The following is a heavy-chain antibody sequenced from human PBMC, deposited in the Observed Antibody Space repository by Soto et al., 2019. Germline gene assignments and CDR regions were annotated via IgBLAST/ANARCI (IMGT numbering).Heavy chain of an antibody. D-gene: IGHD6-6*01. CDR3: AREGASSSPGYYYYGMDV. CDR1: GYTFTGYY. V-gene: IGHV1-2*04. CDR2: INPNSGGT. J-gene: IGHJ6*02. Sequence: GASVKVSCKASGYTFTGYYMHWVRQAPGQGLEWMGWINPNSGGTNYAQKFQGWVTMTRDTSISTAYMELSRLRSDDTAVYYCAREGASSSPGYYYYGMDVWGQGTTVTVSS.